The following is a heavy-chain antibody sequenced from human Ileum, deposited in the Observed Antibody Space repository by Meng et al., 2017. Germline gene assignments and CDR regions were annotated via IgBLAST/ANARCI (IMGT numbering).Heavy chain of an antibody. Sequence: QAQLGPSGVEVKKPGSSVKVSFKVSGGTFNTYAISWVRQAPGQGLEWMGGIIPIFDTPNYAQQFQDRVTITADASTSTTYMELNGLMSEDTALYYCARGAVVATTYYFDSWGQGTLVTVSS. V-gene: IGHV1-69*01. J-gene: IGHJ4*02. CDR2: IIPIFDTP. CDR3: ARGAVVATTYYFDS. CDR1: GGTFNTYA. D-gene: IGHD2-21*02.